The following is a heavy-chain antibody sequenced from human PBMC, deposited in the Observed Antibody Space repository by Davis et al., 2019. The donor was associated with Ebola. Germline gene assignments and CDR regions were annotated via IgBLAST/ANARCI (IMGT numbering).Heavy chain of an antibody. CDR1: GFTFSSYN. V-gene: IGHV3-30*18. J-gene: IGHJ4*02. CDR2: ISYDGSNK. Sequence: GESLKISCAASGFTFSSYNMNWVRQAPGKGLEWVAVISYDGSNKYYADSVKGRFTISRDNSKNTLYLQMNSLRAEDTAVYYCAKAQLRFLEWLPSYFDYWGQGTLVTVSS. CDR3: AKAQLRFLEWLPSYFDY. D-gene: IGHD3-3*01.